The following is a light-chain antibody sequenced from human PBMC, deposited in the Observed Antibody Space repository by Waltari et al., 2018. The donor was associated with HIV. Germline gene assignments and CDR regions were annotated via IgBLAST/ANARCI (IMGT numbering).Light chain of an antibody. J-gene: IGKJ1*01. CDR3: QQYSTFPGT. V-gene: IGKV1-5*03. CDR1: QTISDL. Sequence: EIKMTQTPSALSASVGDRVTITCRASQTISDLLAWYQQRPGKAPKLLIVKASGLESGVPSRFSGSLSGTECTLTISSLQPDDLATYYCQQYSTFPGTFGQGTKVEI. CDR2: KAS.